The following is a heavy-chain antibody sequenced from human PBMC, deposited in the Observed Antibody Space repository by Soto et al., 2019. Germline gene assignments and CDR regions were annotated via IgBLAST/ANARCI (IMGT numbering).Heavy chain of an antibody. J-gene: IGHJ6*04. CDR1: GGSISSSSYY. CDR3: AREGITIFGVDLGYYYYCMDV. V-gene: IGHV4-39*02. Sequence: PSETLSLTCTVSGGSISSSSYYWGWIRQPPGKGLEWIGSIYYSGSTYYNPSLKSRVTISVDTSKNQFSLKLSSVTAADTAVYYCAREGITIFGVDLGYYYYCMDVWGKGTKVTVS. CDR2: IYYSGST. D-gene: IGHD3-3*01.